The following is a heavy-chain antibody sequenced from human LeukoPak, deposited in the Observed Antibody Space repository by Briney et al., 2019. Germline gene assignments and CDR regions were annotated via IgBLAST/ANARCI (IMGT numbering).Heavy chain of an antibody. J-gene: IGHJ1*01. Sequence: PGGSLRLSCATSGFAFSSFWMYWVRQVPGKGLAWVSRINGDGKNTTYADSVKGRFTISRDNAKNTLYLQMNSLRGEDTAVYYCAREGRWFGEGVTCWGQGTLVTVSS. D-gene: IGHD3-10*01. V-gene: IGHV3-74*01. CDR3: AREGRWFGEGVTC. CDR2: INGDGKNT. CDR1: GFAFSSFW.